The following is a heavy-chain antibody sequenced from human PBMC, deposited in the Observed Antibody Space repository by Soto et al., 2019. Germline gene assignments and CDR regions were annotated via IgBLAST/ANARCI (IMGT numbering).Heavy chain of an antibody. D-gene: IGHD6-13*01. Sequence: EVQLVETGGGLIQPGGSLRLSCAASGFTVSSNYMSWVRQAPGKGLEWVSVIYSGGSTYYADSVKGRFTIYRDNSKNTLYLQMNSLRAEDTAVYYCARVRWSYIALTLGYYFDYWGQGTLVTVSS. CDR3: ARVRWSYIALTLGYYFDY. CDR1: GFTVSSNY. J-gene: IGHJ4*02. V-gene: IGHV3-53*02. CDR2: IYSGGST.